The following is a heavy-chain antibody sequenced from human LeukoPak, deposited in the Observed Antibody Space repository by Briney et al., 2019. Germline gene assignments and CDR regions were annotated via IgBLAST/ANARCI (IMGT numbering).Heavy chain of an antibody. J-gene: IGHJ4*02. CDR1: GGSISSSSYY. CDR3: ARGVDTAMAFDC. CDR2: IYYSGST. V-gene: IGHV4-39*07. D-gene: IGHD5-18*01. Sequence: PSETLSLTCTVSGGSISSSSYYWGWIRQPPGKGLEWIGSIYYSGSTYYNPSLKSRVTISVDTSKNQFSLKLSSVTAADTAVYYCARGVDTAMAFDCWGQGSLVTVSS.